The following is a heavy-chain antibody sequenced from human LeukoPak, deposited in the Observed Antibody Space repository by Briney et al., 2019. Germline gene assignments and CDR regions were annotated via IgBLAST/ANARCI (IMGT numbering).Heavy chain of an antibody. V-gene: IGHV3-23*01. CDR3: AKDITMVRGVMGNFDY. D-gene: IGHD3-10*01. CDR1: GFTFSSYA. J-gene: IGHJ4*02. CDR2: INGSGGSS. Sequence: GGSLRLSCAASGFTFSSYAMSWVRQAPGKGLEWVSAINGSGGSSYYADSVKGRFTISRDNSKNTPHLQMNSLRAEDTAVYYCAKDITMVRGVMGNFDYWGQGTLVTVSS.